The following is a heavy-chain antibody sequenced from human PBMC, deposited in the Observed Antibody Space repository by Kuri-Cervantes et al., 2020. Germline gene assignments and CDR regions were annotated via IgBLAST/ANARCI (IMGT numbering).Heavy chain of an antibody. J-gene: IGHJ6*02. V-gene: IGHV3-23*01. CDR3: ARDRARGVGATTNPLYGMDV. CDR1: GFTFSTHA. Sequence: GDSLKISCAVSGFTFSTHAMTWVRQAPGKGLEWVSTINHNGGTTFYTDSVKGRFTISRDNSKNTLYLQMNSLRADDTAVYYCARDRARGVGATTNPLYGMDVWGQGTTVTVSS. CDR2: INHNGGTT. D-gene: IGHD1-26*01.